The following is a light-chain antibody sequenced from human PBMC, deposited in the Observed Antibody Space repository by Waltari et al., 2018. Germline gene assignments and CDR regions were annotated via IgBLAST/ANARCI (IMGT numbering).Light chain of an antibody. CDR2: EVS. J-gene: IGLJ3*02. V-gene: IGLV2-14*01. Sequence: QSALTQPASVSGSPGQSITISCTGPSSDVGGYHYVSWYQQQPGNAPKLMIYEVSNRPSGLSNRFSGSKSGNTASLTISGLQAEDEADYYCSSYTTSSTVVFGGGTKLTVL. CDR3: SSYTTSSTVV. CDR1: SSDVGGYHY.